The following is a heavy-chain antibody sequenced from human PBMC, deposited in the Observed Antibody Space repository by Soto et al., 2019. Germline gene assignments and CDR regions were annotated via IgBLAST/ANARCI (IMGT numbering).Heavy chain of an antibody. CDR3: ARGVKYGAYSRWFDH. Sequence: QVQLVQSGAEVKKPGASVKVSCKASGNTFTSYDINWVRQATGQGLEYLGWMNPNSGNTAYVQKFQGRVTMTWDTSITTAYMELSGLRSEDTAVYFCARGVKYGAYSRWFDHWGQGTLVTVSS. CDR1: GNTFTSYD. CDR2: MNPNSGNT. V-gene: IGHV1-8*01. J-gene: IGHJ5*02. D-gene: IGHD4-17*01.